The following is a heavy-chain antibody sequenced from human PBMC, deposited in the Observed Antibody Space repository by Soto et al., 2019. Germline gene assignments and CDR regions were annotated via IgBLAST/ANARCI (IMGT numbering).Heavy chain of an antibody. CDR3: ARDFYDSSGYYLKYFDN. D-gene: IGHD3-22*01. V-gene: IGHV1-69*01. J-gene: IGHJ4*02. CDR1: GGTFNNFV. CDR2: ISPIFHTT. Sequence: QLQLVQSGAEVKKPGSSVKVSCMASGGTFNNFVISWVRQAPGQGLEWMGGISPIFHTTNYAQKFQGRVTITADESTTPAYMELSSLRSEDTAVYFCARDFYDSSGYYLKYFDNWGQGTLVIVAS.